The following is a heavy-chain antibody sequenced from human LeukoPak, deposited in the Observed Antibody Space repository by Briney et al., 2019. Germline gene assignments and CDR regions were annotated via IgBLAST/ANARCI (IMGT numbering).Heavy chain of an antibody. Sequence: SQTLSLTCAISGDSVSSNSAAWNWIRRPPSRGLEWLGRTYYRSKWYNDYAVSVKSRITINPDTSKNQFSLQLNSVTPEDTAVYYCAREGYYDSSGYPARYNWFDPWGQGTLVTVSS. CDR1: GDSVSSNSAA. CDR2: TYYRSKWYN. V-gene: IGHV6-1*01. J-gene: IGHJ5*02. CDR3: AREGYYDSSGYPARYNWFDP. D-gene: IGHD3-22*01.